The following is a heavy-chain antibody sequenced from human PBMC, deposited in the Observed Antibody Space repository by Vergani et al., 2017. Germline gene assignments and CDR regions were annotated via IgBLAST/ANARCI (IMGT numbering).Heavy chain of an antibody. V-gene: IGHV5-51*01. Sequence: EVQLVQSGAEVKKPGESLKISCKGSGYSFTSYWIGWVRQMPGKGLEWMGIIYPGDSDTRYSPSFQGQVTISADKSISTAYLQWSSLKASDTAMYYCERHPTRTSYYDSSGDYFDYWGQGTLVTVSS. CDR1: GYSFTSYW. J-gene: IGHJ4*02. CDR3: ERHPTRTSYYDSSGDYFDY. D-gene: IGHD3-22*01. CDR2: IYPGDSDT.